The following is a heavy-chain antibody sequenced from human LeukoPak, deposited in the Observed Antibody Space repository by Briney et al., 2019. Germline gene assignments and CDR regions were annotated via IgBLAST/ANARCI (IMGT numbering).Heavy chain of an antibody. CDR2: IYSGGST. Sequence: GGSLRLSCAASGFTVSSNYMSWVRQAPGKGLEWVSVIYSGGSTYYADSVEGRFTISRDNAKNTLYLEMNSLRAEDTAVYYCCSGTYYSDYWGQGTLVTVSS. CDR3: CSGTYYSDY. V-gene: IGHV3-53*01. CDR1: GFTVSSNY. D-gene: IGHD3-10*02. J-gene: IGHJ4*01.